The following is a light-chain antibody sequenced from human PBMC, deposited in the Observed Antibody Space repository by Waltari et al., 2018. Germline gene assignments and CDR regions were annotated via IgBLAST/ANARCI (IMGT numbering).Light chain of an antibody. V-gene: IGKV3-15*01. CDR1: QTIVDN. CDR2: AAS. J-gene: IGKJ4*01. Sequence: ETVMTQSPATLSVSPGERVTLSCRASQTIVDNLAWYQQRPGQPPRLLIYAASTRATGVPARVSGGGSGTEFTLTISSLQSEEFAVYYCQQYRHWPLAFGGGTKVEI. CDR3: QQYRHWPLA.